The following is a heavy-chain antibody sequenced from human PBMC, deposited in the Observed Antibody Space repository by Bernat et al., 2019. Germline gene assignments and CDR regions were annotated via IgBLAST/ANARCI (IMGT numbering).Heavy chain of an antibody. CDR3: ARDSYGP. CDR2: IYSSGST. D-gene: IGHD3-16*01. CDR1: GDSISNDY. J-gene: IGHJ5*02. Sequence: QVQLQESGPGLVKPSDTLSLTCSVSGDSISNDYWSWIRQPTGKGLEWIGRIYSSGSTNYNPSLKSRVTMSVDTSKNQFSLKLSSVTAADTAIYYCARDSYGPWGQGTLVTVSS. V-gene: IGHV4-4*07.